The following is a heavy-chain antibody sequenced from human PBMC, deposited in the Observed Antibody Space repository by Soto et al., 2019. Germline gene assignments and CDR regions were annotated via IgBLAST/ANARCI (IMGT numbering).Heavy chain of an antibody. CDR1: GFTFSSYS. CDR2: ISSSSSTI. J-gene: IGHJ3*02. V-gene: IGHV3-48*01. CDR3: ARVREECSSTSCYLMAFEI. D-gene: IGHD2-2*01. Sequence: EVQLVESGGGLVQPGGSLRLSCAASGFTFSSYSMNWVRQAPGKGLEWVSYISSSSSTIYYADSVKGRFTISRDNAKNSLELQMNSLRAEDTAVYYCARVREECSSTSCYLMAFEIWGQGTMVTVSS.